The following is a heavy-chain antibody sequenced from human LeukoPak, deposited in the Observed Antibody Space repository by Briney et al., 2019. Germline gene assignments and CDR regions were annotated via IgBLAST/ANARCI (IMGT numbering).Heavy chain of an antibody. Sequence: GRSLRLSCAASGFTFSTYGMHWVRQAPGKGLEWVAVIWYDGSIKYYADSVKGRFTISRDNSENTLNLQMNSLRVEDTAVYYCARAVGPFDFWGQGTIVIVSS. CDR3: ARAVGPFDF. V-gene: IGHV3-33*01. CDR1: GFTFSTYG. CDR2: IWYDGSIK. J-gene: IGHJ3*01.